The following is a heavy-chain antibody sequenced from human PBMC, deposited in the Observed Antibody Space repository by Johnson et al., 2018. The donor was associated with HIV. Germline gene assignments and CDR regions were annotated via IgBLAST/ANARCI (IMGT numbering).Heavy chain of an antibody. J-gene: IGHJ3*02. CDR1: GFTFSSYW. CDR3: ARGSQSGYYFLRAFDI. CDR2: INSDGSSI. D-gene: IGHD3-22*01. V-gene: IGHV3-74*02. Sequence: EVQLVESGGGLVQPGGSLRLSCAASGFTFSSYWMHWVRQAPGKGLVWVSRINSDGSSITYADSVNGRFTISRDNAKNTLYLQLNSLRAEDTAVYYCARGSQSGYYFLRAFDIWGQGTMVTVSS.